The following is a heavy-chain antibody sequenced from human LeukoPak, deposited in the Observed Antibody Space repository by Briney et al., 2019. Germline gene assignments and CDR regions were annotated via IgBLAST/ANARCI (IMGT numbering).Heavy chain of an antibody. Sequence: GESLKISCKGSGYSFTNHWIAWVRQMPGKGLEWMGIIYPGDSDTKYSPSFQGQVTFSADKSISTAYLQWSSLKASDTAIYCARDGSYTNREFDYWGQGTLVTVSS. D-gene: IGHD1-14*01. CDR2: IYPGDSDT. CDR3: ARDGSYTNREFDY. CDR1: GYSFTNHW. V-gene: IGHV5-51*01. J-gene: IGHJ4*02.